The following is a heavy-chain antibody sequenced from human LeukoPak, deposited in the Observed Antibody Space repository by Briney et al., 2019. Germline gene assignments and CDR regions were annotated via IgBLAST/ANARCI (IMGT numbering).Heavy chain of an antibody. J-gene: IGHJ5*02. V-gene: IGHV5-51*01. Sequence: GESLKISCKISGYDFTTYWIGWVRQMPGKGLECMGIIWPGDSDTRYSPSFQGQVTISADKSISTAYLQLSSLKASYTAMYYCSPAKGWYCGSTSCPPGGWFDPWGRGTRVTVSS. CDR2: IWPGDSDT. CDR3: SPAKGWYCGSTSCPPGGWFDP. CDR1: GYDFTTYW. D-gene: IGHD2-2*01.